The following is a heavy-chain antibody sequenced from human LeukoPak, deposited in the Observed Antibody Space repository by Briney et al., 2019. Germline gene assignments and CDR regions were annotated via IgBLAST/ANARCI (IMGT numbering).Heavy chain of an antibody. Sequence: KTGGSLRLSCAASGFTFSNTWMNWVRQAPGKGLEWVGRIQSKTDGGTTEYAAPVKGRFTISRDDSKTTLYLQMNSLKTEDTDVYYCATLTVRGVINIWGQGTLVTVSS. CDR3: ATLTVRGVINI. CDR2: IQSKTDGGTT. V-gene: IGHV3-15*01. D-gene: IGHD3-10*01. CDR1: GFTFSNTW. J-gene: IGHJ4*02.